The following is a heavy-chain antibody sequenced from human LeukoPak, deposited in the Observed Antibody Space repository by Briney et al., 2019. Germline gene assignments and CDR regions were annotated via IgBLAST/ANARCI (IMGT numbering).Heavy chain of an antibody. V-gene: IGHV1-69*04. D-gene: IGHD1-26*01. CDR3: ARDKIVGATNGMDV. CDR1: GGTFSSYA. CDR2: IIPILGIA. J-gene: IGHJ6*02. Sequence: PEASVKVSCKASGGTFSSYAISWVRQAPGQGLEWTGRIIPILGIANYAQKFQGRVTITADKSTSTAYMELSSLRSEDTAVYYCARDKIVGATNGMDVWGQGTTVTVSS.